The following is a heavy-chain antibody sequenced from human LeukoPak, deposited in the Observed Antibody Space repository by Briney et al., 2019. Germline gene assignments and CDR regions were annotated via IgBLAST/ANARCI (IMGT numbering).Heavy chain of an antibody. CDR1: GFTFTNYW. V-gene: IGHV3-7*01. J-gene: IGHJ4*02. D-gene: IGHD3-3*01. CDR2: IKQDRSEK. CDR3: ARLREIPVFGVVTKSTSYFDY. Sequence: PGGSLRLSCAASGFTFTNYWMSWVRQAPGKGLELVANIKQDRSEKYYMDSVKGRFTISRDNAKNSLYLQMNSLRAEDTAVYYCARLREIPVFGVVTKSTSYFDYWGQGTLVTVSS.